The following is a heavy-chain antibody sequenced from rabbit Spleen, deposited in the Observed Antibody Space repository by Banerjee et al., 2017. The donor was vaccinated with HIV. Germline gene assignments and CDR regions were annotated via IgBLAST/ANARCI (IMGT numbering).Heavy chain of an antibody. CDR2: INASTGKP. V-gene: IGHV1S40*01. D-gene: IGHD1-1*01. CDR1: GFSFNSGYD. J-gene: IGHJ6*01. Sequence: QSLEESGGGLVKPGAYLTLTCKASGFSFNSGYDMCWVRQAPGKGLEWIACINASTGKPVYATWASGRFTISRTSSTTVTLRMTSLTAADRATYFCARDLVGVIGWNFYLWGPGTLVTVS. CDR3: ARDLVGVIGWNFYL.